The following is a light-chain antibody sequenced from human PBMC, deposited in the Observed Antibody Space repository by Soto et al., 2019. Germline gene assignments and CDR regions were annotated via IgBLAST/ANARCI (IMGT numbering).Light chain of an antibody. J-gene: IGLJ2*01. V-gene: IGLV2-14*01. CDR3: SSYTSSSTLV. CDR1: SSDVGGYNY. CDR2: EVI. Sequence: QSALTQPASVSGSPGQSITISCTGTSSDVGGYNYVSWSQQHPGKAPKLMIYEVINRPSGVSNRFSGSKSGNTGSLTISGLQAEDEADYYCSSYTSSSTLVFGGGTKVTVL.